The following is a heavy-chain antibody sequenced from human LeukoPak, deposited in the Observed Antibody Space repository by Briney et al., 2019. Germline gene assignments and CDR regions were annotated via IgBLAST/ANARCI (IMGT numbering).Heavy chain of an antibody. J-gene: IGHJ4*02. D-gene: IGHD3-22*01. CDR1: GFTFNNYA. Sequence: QSGGSLRLSCVASGFTFNNYAMSWVRQAPGRGLEWAPSTAGSGISKDYADSVKGRFTISKDKSKNTLYPQMDNLRAEDTGVYFCARLPTFYYDSSGYHYDYWGQGTLVTVSS. CDR2: TAGSGISK. CDR3: ARLPTFYYDSSGYHYDY. V-gene: IGHV3-23*01.